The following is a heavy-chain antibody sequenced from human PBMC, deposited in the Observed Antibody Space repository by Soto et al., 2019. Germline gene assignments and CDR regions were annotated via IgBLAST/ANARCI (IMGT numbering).Heavy chain of an antibody. V-gene: IGHV3-23*01. Sequence: EVHLLESGGGLVQPGGSLRLFCAASGFSFNSYAMNWVRQAPGKGLEWVAAISGSGGDTYYADSVRGRFTISRDNSKNTLYLQMNSLRAEDTAVFFCTRLTLWRRFDPWGQGTLVTVSS. CDR2: ISGSGGDT. CDR3: TRLTLWRRFDP. CDR1: GFSFNSYA. J-gene: IGHJ5*02. D-gene: IGHD2-21*01.